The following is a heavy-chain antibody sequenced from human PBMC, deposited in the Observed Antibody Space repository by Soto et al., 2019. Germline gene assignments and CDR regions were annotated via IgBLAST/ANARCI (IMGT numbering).Heavy chain of an antibody. CDR3: ARDMAGFMPTVTTFDY. CDR2: MYYSGST. J-gene: IGHJ4*02. Sequence: QVQLQESGPGLVKPSQTLSLTCTVSGGSISSGGYYWSWIRQIPGKGLEWIGYMYYSGSTYYNPSLKSRVDISVDKSKIQFSVNLYAVTAADTAVYYCARDMAGFMPTVTTFDYWGRGTLVTVSS. D-gene: IGHD4-17*01. CDR1: GGSISSGGYY. V-gene: IGHV4-31*03.